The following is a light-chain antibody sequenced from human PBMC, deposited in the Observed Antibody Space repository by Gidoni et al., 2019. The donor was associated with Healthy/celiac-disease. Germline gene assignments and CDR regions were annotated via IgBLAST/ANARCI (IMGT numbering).Light chain of an antibody. Sequence: EIALTQSPDTLSLSPGERATLSCRASRSANIYLAWYQYKPGQAPRLLIYDASKRATGIPARFSGSGSATDFTLTISSLEPEDVGIYYCQRRNDWPRITFGGGTKLEI. V-gene: IGKV3-11*01. CDR1: RSANIY. J-gene: IGKJ4*01. CDR3: QRRNDWPRIT. CDR2: DAS.